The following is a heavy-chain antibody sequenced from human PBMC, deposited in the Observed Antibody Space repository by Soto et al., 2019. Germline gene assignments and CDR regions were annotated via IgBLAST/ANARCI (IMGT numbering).Heavy chain of an antibody. CDR3: ARHGSIFGGAFHYYDSSGYYYFDY. V-gene: IGHV5-51*01. D-gene: IGHD3-22*01. J-gene: IGHJ4*02. CDR2: IYPGDSDT. Sequence: GESLKISCKGSGYSFTSYWIGWVRQMPGKGLEWMGIIYPGDSDTRYSPSFQGQVTISADKSITTAYLQWSSLKASDTAMYYCARHGSIFGGAFHYYDSSGYYYFDYWGQGTLVTVSS. CDR1: GYSFTSYW.